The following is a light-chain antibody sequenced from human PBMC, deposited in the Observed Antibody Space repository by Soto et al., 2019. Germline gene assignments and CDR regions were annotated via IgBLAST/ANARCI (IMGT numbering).Light chain of an antibody. CDR2: EVS. V-gene: IGLV2-14*01. Sequence: QSALTQPASVSGSPGQSITISCSGTSSDVGSYDHVAWYQQFPGKTPKLTIYEVSNRPSGVSSRFSGSKSGNTASLTINGLQAEDEAHYYCQSYDNSLSGSWVFGGGTKLTVL. CDR3: QSYDNSLSGSWV. CDR1: SSDVGSYDH. J-gene: IGLJ3*02.